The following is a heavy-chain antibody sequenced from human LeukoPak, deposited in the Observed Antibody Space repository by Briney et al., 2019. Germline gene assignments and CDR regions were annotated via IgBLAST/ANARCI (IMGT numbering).Heavy chain of an antibody. Sequence: PSETLSLTCSASGASTSDKYWSWIRQSPGRTLEWIGHIYNGRNTKYNPSLTSRVTISVDTSKNQFSLSLTSVTAADTAMYYCAQTTGWPGFDFRGPGALVTVSS. D-gene: IGHD6-19*01. J-gene: IGHJ4*02. CDR3: AQTTGWPGFDF. V-gene: IGHV4-59*08. CDR2: IYNGRNT. CDR1: GASTSDKY.